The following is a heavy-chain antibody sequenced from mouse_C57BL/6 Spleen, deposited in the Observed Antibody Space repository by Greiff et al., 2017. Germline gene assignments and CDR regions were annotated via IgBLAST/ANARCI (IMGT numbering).Heavy chain of an antibody. CDR2: ISSGSSTI. CDR3: TRQYYGSRGH. D-gene: IGHD1-1*01. J-gene: IGHJ2*01. CDR1: GFTFSDYG. V-gene: IGHV5-17*01. Sequence: EVQLVESGGGLVKPGGSLKLSCAASGFTFSDYGMHWVRQAPEKGLEWVAYISSGSSTIYYADTVKGRSTISRDHAKNTLYLQMTSLRPADTALSYWTRQYYGSRGHRGQSPTPPVSS.